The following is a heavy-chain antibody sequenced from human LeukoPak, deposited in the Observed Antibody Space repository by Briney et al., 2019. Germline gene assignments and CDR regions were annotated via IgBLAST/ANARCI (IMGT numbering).Heavy chain of an antibody. CDR2: IYSDGSGGST. D-gene: IGHD1-26*01. J-gene: IGHJ1*01. Sequence: GGSLRLSCTASGFTVSSNYMNWVRQAPGKGLEWVSLIYSDGSGGSTFYADSVKGRFTISRDNSKNTLYLQMTSLRAEDTAIYYCARDLRAGWDFQHWGQGTLVTVSS. CDR1: GFTVSSNY. V-gene: IGHV3-66*01. CDR3: ARDLRAGWDFQH.